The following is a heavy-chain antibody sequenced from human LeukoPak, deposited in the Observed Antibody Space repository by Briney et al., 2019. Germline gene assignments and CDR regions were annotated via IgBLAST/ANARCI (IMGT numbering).Heavy chain of an antibody. CDR2: ISSSSSYI. V-gene: IGHV3-21*01. CDR3: ARSRGRYCSSTSCLPYYYYMDV. D-gene: IGHD2-2*01. Sequence: PGGSLRLSCAASGFTFSSYSMNWVRQAPGKGLEWVSSISSSSSYIYYADSVKGRFTISRDNAKNSLYLQMNSLRAEDTAVYYCARSRGRYCSSTSCLPYYYYMDVWGKGTTVTVSS. CDR1: GFTFSSYS. J-gene: IGHJ6*03.